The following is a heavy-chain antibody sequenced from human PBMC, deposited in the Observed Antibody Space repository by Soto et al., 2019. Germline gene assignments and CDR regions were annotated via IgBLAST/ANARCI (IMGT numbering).Heavy chain of an antibody. J-gene: IGHJ4*02. V-gene: IGHV4-39*01. D-gene: IGHD3-16*01. CDR3: ARLPSPHWVAY. Sequence: SETLSLTCTVSGSSISSSGYYWGWIRQPPGRGLEWIGSLYYNVGTYYNPSLKSRVTISADTSANQFSLMVNSVTAADTAIYYCARLPSPHWVAYWRPGALVTVS. CDR2: LYYNVGT. CDR1: GSSISSSGYY.